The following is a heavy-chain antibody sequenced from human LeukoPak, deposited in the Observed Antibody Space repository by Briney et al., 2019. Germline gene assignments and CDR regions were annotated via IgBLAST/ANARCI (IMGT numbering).Heavy chain of an antibody. D-gene: IGHD3-3*01. Sequence: SSETLSLTCAVYGGSFSGYYWSWIRQPPGKGLEWIGEINHSGSTNYNPSLKSRVTISVDTSKNQFSLKLSSVTAADTAVYYCARMGYDFWSGYYGRDYYYYYMDVWGKGTTVTVSS. J-gene: IGHJ6*03. CDR3: ARMGYDFWSGYYGRDYYYYYMDV. V-gene: IGHV4-34*01. CDR2: INHSGST. CDR1: GGSFSGYY.